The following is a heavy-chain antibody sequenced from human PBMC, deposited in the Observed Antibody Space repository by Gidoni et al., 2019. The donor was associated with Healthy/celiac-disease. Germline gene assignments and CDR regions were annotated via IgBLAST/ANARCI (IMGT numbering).Heavy chain of an antibody. CDR1: GCTFSSYA. V-gene: IGHV3-30*01. Sequence: QVQLVESGGGVVQPGRSLRLSCAASGCTFSSYAMHWVRQAPGKGLEWVAVISYDGSNKYYADSVKGRFTISRDNSKNTLYLQMNSLRAEDTAVYYCARDRNIVVVTASYYYYYGMDVWGQGTTVTVSS. J-gene: IGHJ6*02. CDR3: ARDRNIVVVTASYYYYYGMDV. CDR2: ISYDGSNK. D-gene: IGHD2-21*02.